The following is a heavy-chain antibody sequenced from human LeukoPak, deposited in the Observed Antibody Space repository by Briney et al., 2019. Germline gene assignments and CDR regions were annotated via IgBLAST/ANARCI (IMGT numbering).Heavy chain of an antibody. V-gene: IGHV3-48*03. Sequence: GGSLRLSCAASGFTFSSYEMNWVRQAPGKGLEWVSYISSSGSTINYADSVKGRFTISRDNAKNSLYLQMNSLRAEDTAVYYCAREPPEIDSWGQGTLVTVSS. J-gene: IGHJ4*02. CDR3: AREPPEIDS. CDR2: ISSSGSTI. CDR1: GFTFSSYE.